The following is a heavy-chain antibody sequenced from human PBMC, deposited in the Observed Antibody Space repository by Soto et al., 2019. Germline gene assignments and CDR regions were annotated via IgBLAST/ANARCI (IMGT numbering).Heavy chain of an antibody. CDR1: GFTFSSYS. Sequence: EVQLVESGGGLVQPGGSLRLSCAASGFTFSSYSMNRVRHAPGKGLEWVSYISSSSSTIYYADSVKGRFTISRDNAKNSLYLQMNSLRDEDTAVYYCASASSSGNGALRFDYWGQGNLVTVSS. J-gene: IGHJ4*02. V-gene: IGHV3-48*02. CDR3: ASASSSGNGALRFDY. D-gene: IGHD6-13*01. CDR2: ISSSSSTI.